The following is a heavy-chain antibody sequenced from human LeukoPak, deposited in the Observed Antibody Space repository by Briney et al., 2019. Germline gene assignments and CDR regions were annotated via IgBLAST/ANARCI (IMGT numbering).Heavy chain of an antibody. Sequence: PGEPLRISCQVSGYLLTNYWICWVRQMPGRGLESLGIIYPADSDTTYSPSFQGQVSISADKSISTVYLQWSSLRASDTAMYFCARQSRDGSKTRGYFFDYWGLGTLVTVSS. CDR3: ARQSRDGSKTRGYFFDY. CDR2: IYPADSDT. J-gene: IGHJ4*02. CDR1: GYLLTNYW. V-gene: IGHV5-51*01. D-gene: IGHD3-10*01.